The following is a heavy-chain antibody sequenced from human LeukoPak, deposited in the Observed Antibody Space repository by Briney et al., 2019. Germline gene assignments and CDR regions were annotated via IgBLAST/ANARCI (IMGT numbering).Heavy chain of an antibody. J-gene: IGHJ4*02. Sequence: PGGSLRLSCAASGFTFSSYAMSWVRQAPGKGLEWVSAISGSGGSTYYADSVKGRFTISRDNSKNTLYLQMNSLRAEDTAVYYCAKSDYYDILTGQGLTAFDYWGQGTLVTVSS. D-gene: IGHD3-9*01. V-gene: IGHV3-23*01. CDR3: AKSDYYDILTGQGLTAFDY. CDR2: ISGSGGST. CDR1: GFTFSSYA.